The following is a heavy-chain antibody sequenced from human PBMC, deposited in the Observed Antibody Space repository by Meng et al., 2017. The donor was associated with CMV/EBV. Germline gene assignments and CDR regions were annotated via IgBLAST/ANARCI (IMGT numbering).Heavy chain of an antibody. D-gene: IGHD3-10*01. CDR2: ISSSSSYI. J-gene: IGHJ6*02. CDR3: ARLPGTGSGDKDV. Sequence: GESLKISCAASGFTFSSYSMNWVRQAPGKGLERVSSISSSSSYIYYADSVKGRFTISRDNAKNSLYLQMNSLRAEDTAVYYCARLPGTGSGDKDVWGQGTTVTVSS. V-gene: IGHV3-21*01. CDR1: GFTFSSYS.